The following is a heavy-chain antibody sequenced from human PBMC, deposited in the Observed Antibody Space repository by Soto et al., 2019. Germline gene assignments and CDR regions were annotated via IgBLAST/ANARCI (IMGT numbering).Heavy chain of an antibody. CDR3: AKLCGSYYCYFDY. CDR1: GFTYSTYT. J-gene: IGHJ4*02. D-gene: IGHD1-26*01. CDR2: ISYDGNNK. V-gene: IGHV3-30-3*02. Sequence: PGGSLRLSCAASGFTYSTYTMHWVRQAPGKGLEWVAVISYDGNNKFYADSVKGRFTISRDSTKQTLYLQMNSLRAEDTAVYYCAKLCGSYYCYFDYWGQGTLVTVS.